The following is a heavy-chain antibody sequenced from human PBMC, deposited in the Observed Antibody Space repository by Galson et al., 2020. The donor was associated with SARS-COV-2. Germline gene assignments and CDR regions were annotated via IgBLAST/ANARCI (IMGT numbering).Heavy chain of an antibody. CDR3: ARDPLGGSYDSLAGYYATGE. CDR2: IWYDGSNK. Sequence: GESLKISCAASGFTFSSYGMHWVRQAPGKGLEWVAVIWYDGSNKYYADSVKGRFTISRDNSKNTLYLQMNSLRAEDTAVYYCARDPLGGSYDSLAGYYATGEGGQGTLVTVSS. V-gene: IGHV3-33*01. D-gene: IGHD3-9*01. J-gene: IGHJ4*02. CDR1: GFTFSSYG.